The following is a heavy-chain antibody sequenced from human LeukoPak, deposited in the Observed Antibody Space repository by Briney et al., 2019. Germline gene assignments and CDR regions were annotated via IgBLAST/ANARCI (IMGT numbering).Heavy chain of an antibody. CDR3: ARDSDIRVMDV. CDR1: GFTFRSYS. Sequence: TGGSLRLSCAASGFTFRSYSMSWVRQAPGKGLECVALISYDGSNKYYGDSVKGRFTISRNNSKNTLDLEMNSLRAEDSSVYYCARDSDIRVMDVWGQGTTVTVSS. D-gene: IGHD3-10*01. CDR2: ISYDGSNK. V-gene: IGHV3-33*05. J-gene: IGHJ6*02.